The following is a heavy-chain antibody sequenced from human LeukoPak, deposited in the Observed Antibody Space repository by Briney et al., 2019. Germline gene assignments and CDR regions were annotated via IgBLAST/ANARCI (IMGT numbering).Heavy chain of an antibody. V-gene: IGHV1-18*01. J-gene: IGHJ4*02. D-gene: IGHD1-26*01. CDR1: GYTFTSYA. CDR2: ISAYNGNT. CDR3: ARDKYRYSGSYSLALDY. Sequence: GASVKVSCKASGYTFTSYAMHWVRQAPGQRLEWMGWISAYNGNTNYAQKLQGRVTMTTDTSTSTAYMELRSVRSDDTAVYYCARDKYRYSGSYSLALDYWGQGTLVTVSS.